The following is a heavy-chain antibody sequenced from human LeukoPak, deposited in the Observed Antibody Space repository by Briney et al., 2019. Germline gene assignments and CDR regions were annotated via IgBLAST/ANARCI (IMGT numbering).Heavy chain of an antibody. CDR2: INPNSGGT. CDR3: ARNRGGYSGYGYSYYMDV. Sequence: ASVKVSCKASGYTFTGYYMHWVRQAPGQGLEWMGWINPNSGGTNYAQKFQGRVTMTRDTSISTAYMELSRLRSDDTAVYYCARNRGGYSGYGYSYYMDVWGKGTTVTVSS. D-gene: IGHD5-12*01. V-gene: IGHV1-2*02. CDR1: GYTFTGYY. J-gene: IGHJ6*03.